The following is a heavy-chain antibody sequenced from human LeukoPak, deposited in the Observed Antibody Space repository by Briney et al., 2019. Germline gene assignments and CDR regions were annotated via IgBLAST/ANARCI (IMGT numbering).Heavy chain of an antibody. Sequence: PGGSLRLSCAASGFTFSSYAMSWVRQAPGKGLEWVSAISGSGGSTYYADSVKGRFTISRDNSKNTLYLQMNSLRAEDTAVYYCARGHTYYDFWSGYFFDYWGQGTLVTVSS. CDR2: ISGSGGST. CDR1: GFTFSSYA. J-gene: IGHJ4*02. D-gene: IGHD3-3*01. V-gene: IGHV3-23*01. CDR3: ARGHTYYDFWSGYFFDY.